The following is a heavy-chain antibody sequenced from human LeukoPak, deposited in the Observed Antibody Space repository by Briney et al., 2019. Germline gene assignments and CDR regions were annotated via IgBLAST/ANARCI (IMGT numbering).Heavy chain of an antibody. V-gene: IGHV1-2*02. J-gene: IGHJ6*04. CDR2: INPNSGGT. Sequence: GASVKVSCKASGYTFTGYYMRWVRQPPGQGLEWMGWINPNSGGTNYAQKFQGRVTMTRETSISTAYMELSRLRSDDTAVYYCARDPRYNWNAWMDVWGKGTTVTVSS. D-gene: IGHD1-1*01. CDR3: ARDPRYNWNAWMDV. CDR1: GYTFTGYY.